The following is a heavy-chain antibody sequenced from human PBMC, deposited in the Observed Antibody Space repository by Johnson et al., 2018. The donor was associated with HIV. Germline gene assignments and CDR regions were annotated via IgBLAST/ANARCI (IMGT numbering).Heavy chain of an antibody. J-gene: IGHJ3*02. CDR3: ARWIRYCGGDCYDVFDI. CDR2: IKQDGSET. CDR1: GFTFSIYW. V-gene: IGHV3-7*03. Sequence: VQLVESGGGLVQPGGSLRLSCAASGFTFSIYWMTWVRQAPRKGLEWVANIKQDGSETDYVDSVKGRFTISRDNAKNSLYLQMNSLRAEDTALYYCARWIRYCGGDCYDVFDIWGQGTKVTVSS. D-gene: IGHD2-21*02.